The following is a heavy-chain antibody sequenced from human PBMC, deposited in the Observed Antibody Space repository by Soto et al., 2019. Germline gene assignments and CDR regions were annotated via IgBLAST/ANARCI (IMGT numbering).Heavy chain of an antibody. V-gene: IGHV1-69*13. CDR2: IIPIFGTA. Sequence: SVKVSCKASGGTFSIYAISCVLQAPGQWLEWMGGIIPIFGTANYAQKFQGRVTITADESTSTAYMELSSLRSEDTAVYYCARDSPYGGNSTNALWGQGTLVTVSS. CDR1: GGTFSIYA. D-gene: IGHD2-21*02. CDR3: ARDSPYGGNSTNAL. J-gene: IGHJ4*02.